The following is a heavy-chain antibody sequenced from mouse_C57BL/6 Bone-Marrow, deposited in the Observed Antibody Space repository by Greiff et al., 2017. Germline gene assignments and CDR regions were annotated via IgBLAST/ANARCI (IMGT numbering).Heavy chain of an antibody. CDR2: ISDGGSYT. CDR3: ARDLTTVVAPYAMDY. J-gene: IGHJ4*01. Sequence: EVKLMESGGGLVKPGGSLKLSCAASGFTFSSYALSWVRQPPEKRLEWVATISDGGSYTYYPDNVKGRFTISRDNAKNNLYLQMSHLKSEDTAMYYCARDLTTVVAPYAMDYWGQGTSGTVAS. D-gene: IGHD1-1*01. V-gene: IGHV5-4*01. CDR1: GFTFSSYA.